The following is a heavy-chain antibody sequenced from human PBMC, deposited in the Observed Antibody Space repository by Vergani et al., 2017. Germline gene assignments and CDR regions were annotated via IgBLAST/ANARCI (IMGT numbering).Heavy chain of an antibody. CDR3: ARHSTVEWLVKLGWIDP. D-gene: IGHD6-19*01. CDR2: IYYSGST. CDR1: GASIRSSNYY. V-gene: IGHV4-39*01. J-gene: IGHJ5*02. Sequence: QLQLQESGPGLVKPSATLSLTCSVSGASIRSSNYYWGWIRQPPGKGLEWIASIYYSGSTYYNPSLKSRVTISVDTSKNHFSLKLSSVTAADTAVYLCARHSTVEWLVKLGWIDPWGQGILVTVSS.